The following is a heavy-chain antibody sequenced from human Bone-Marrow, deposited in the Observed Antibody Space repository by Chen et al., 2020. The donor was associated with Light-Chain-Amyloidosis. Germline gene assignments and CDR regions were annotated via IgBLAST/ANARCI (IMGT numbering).Heavy chain of an antibody. D-gene: IGHD5-12*01. CDR3: ARRRDGYNFDY. J-gene: IGHJ4*02. CDR1: GYTLPNYW. V-gene: IGHV5-51*01. Sequence: EVQLEQSGPEVKKPGESLKISCKGSGYTLPNYWIGWVRQMPGKGLEWMGVIYPDDSDARYSPSFEGQVTISADKSTTTAYLQWRSLKASDTAMYYCARRRDGYNFDYWGQGTLVTVSS. CDR2: IYPDDSDA.